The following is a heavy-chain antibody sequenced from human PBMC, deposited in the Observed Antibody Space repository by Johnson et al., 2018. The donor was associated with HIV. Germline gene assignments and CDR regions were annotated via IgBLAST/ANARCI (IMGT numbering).Heavy chain of an antibody. CDR1: GFTFSSYG. Sequence: QMLLVESGGGVVQPGRSLRLSCAASGFTFSSYGMHWVRQAPGKGLEWVAVISYYGSNKYYADSVKGRFTISRDNSKNTLYLQMNSLRAEDTAVYYCARGMTTVTNHDAFDIWGQGTMVTVSS. CDR3: ARGMTTVTNHDAFDI. V-gene: IGHV3-30*19. J-gene: IGHJ3*02. D-gene: IGHD4-17*01. CDR2: ISYYGSNK.